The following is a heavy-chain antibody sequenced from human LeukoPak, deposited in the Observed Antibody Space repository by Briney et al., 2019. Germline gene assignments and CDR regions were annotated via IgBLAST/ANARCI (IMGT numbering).Heavy chain of an antibody. CDR1: GVSISSSSHY. CDR2: IYYSGST. V-gene: IGHV4-61*01. D-gene: IGHD5/OR15-5a*01. CDR3: ASGSTSQTDY. J-gene: IGHJ4*02. Sequence: SETLSLTCTVSGVSISSSSHYWSWIRQPPGKGLEWIGYIYYSGSTNYNPSLKSRVTISVDTSKNQFSLKLSSVTAADTAVYYCASGSTSQTDYWGQGTLVTVSS.